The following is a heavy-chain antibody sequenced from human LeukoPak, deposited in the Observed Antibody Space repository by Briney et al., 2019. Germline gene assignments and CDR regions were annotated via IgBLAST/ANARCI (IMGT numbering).Heavy chain of an antibody. CDR1: GGSFSGYY. CDR2: INHSGST. V-gene: IGHV4-34*01. Sequence: PSETLSLTCAVYGGSFSGYYWSWIRQPPGKGLEWIGEINHSGSTNYNPSLKSRVTISVDTSKNQFSLKLSSVTAADTAVYYCAGRTTVTTIDYWGRGTLVTVSS. CDR3: AGRTTVTTIDY. J-gene: IGHJ4*02. D-gene: IGHD4-17*01.